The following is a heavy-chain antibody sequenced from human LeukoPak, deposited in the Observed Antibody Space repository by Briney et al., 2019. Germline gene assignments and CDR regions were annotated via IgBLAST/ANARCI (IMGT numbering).Heavy chain of an antibody. D-gene: IGHD2-21*02. CDR1: GFTFSSYA. J-gene: IGHJ3*02. Sequence: GGSLRLSCAASGFTFSSYAMSWVRQAPGKGLEWVSGISGSGGSTYYADSVKGRFTISRDNSKHTLYLQMNSLRAEDTAVYYCAKDIVVVTSGSNAFDIWGQGTMVTVSS. CDR3: AKDIVVVTSGSNAFDI. V-gene: IGHV3-23*01. CDR2: ISGSGGST.